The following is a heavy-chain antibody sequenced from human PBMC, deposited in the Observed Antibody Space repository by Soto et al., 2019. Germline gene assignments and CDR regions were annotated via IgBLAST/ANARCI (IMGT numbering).Heavy chain of an antibody. CDR3: ARDLWGYCGTDCYPLDV. J-gene: IGHJ6*02. CDR1: GGSISRYY. Sequence: PETLSLSYTGSGGSISRYYWILIRQPPGKGLEWIGYMYNTGSTVYNPSFKSRVTISVDTSKNQFSLKLNSVTAADTAVYYCARDLWGYCGTDCYPLDVWGQGTTVT. V-gene: IGHV4-59*01. CDR2: MYNTGST. D-gene: IGHD2-21*02.